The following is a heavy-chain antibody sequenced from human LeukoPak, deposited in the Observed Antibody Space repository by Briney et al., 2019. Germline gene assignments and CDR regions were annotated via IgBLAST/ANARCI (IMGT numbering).Heavy chain of an antibody. CDR1: GFTFSSYS. J-gene: IGHJ3*02. CDR2: ISSSSGYI. CDR3: TREGPNDAFDT. Sequence: GGSLRLSCATSGFTFSSYSMDWVRQAPGKGLEWVSSISSSSGYIYYADSVKGRFTISRDNAKNSLYLLMNTLRAEDTAVYYCTREGPNDAFDTWGQGTLVTVSS. V-gene: IGHV3-21*01.